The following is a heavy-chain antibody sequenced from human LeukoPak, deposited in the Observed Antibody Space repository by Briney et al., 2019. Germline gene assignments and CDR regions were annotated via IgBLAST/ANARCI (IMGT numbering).Heavy chain of an antibody. CDR3: ARVEGHGYFDY. CDR2: ISENGGDT. D-gene: IGHD3-3*01. CDR1: GFRFSSYS. Sequence: GGSQRLSCAASGFRFSSYSMHWVRQAPGRGLEYVSAISENGGDTYHANSVKGGFTISRDNSKNTLYLQMGSLRAEDMAVYYCARVEGHGYFDYWSQGTLVTVSS. J-gene: IGHJ4*02. V-gene: IGHV3-64*01.